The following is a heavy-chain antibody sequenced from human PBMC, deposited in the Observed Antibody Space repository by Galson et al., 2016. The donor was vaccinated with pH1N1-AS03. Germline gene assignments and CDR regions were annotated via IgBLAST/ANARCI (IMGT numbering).Heavy chain of an antibody. CDR1: W. J-gene: IGHJ6*02. CDR2: IKSKSDGGTT. CDR3: STDETFYYYYGMDV. V-gene: IGHV3-15*01. Sequence: WMTWVRQAPGKGLEWVGRIKSKSDGGTTDYAAPVKAGFTISRDDSKNTLYLQMNSLKTEDTAVYYCSTDETFYYYYGMDVWGRGTTVTVSS.